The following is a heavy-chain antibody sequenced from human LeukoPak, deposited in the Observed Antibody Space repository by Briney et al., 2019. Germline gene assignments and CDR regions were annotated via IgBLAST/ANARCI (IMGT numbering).Heavy chain of an antibody. Sequence: ASVKVSCKASGYTFTSYAMHWVRQAPGQRLEWMGWINAGNGNTKYSQEFQGRVTITRDTSASTAYMELSSLRSEDMAVYYCARAPYAHDGEWFDPWGQGTLVTVSS. D-gene: IGHD3-10*01. CDR3: ARAPYAHDGEWFDP. CDR2: INAGNGNT. V-gene: IGHV1-3*03. CDR1: GYTFTSYA. J-gene: IGHJ5*02.